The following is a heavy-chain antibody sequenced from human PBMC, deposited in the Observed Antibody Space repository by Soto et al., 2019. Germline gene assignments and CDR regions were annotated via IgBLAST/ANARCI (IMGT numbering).Heavy chain of an antibody. V-gene: IGHV4-39*01. J-gene: IGHJ4*02. CDR2: IYYSGST. Sequence: SETLSLTSTVSGGSISSSSYYWGWIRQPPGKGLEWIGSIYYSGSTYYNPSLKSRVTISVDTSKNQFSLKLSSVTAADTAVYYCARLGGQKWLPLDYWGQGTLVTVSS. CDR3: ARLGGQKWLPLDY. CDR1: GGSISSSSYY. D-gene: IGHD5-12*01.